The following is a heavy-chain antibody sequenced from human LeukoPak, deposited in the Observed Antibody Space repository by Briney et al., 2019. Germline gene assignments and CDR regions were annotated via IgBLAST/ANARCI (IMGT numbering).Heavy chain of an antibody. V-gene: IGHV1-3*01. CDR2: INAGNGNT. CDR3: ARDPTCGGDCCTMVFDY. Sequence: ASVKVSCKASGYTFTTYGIHWVRQAPGQRLEWMGWINAGNGNTKYSKHFQDRVTITGDTSASTAYMELNSLSSEDTAVYYCARDPTCGGDCCTMVFDYWGQGTLVTVSS. CDR1: GYTFTTYG. D-gene: IGHD2-21*02. J-gene: IGHJ4*02.